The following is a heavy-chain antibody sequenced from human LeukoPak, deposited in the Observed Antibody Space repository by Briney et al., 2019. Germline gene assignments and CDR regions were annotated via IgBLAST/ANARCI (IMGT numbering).Heavy chain of an antibody. J-gene: IGHJ4*02. V-gene: IGHV3-30*18. CDR3: AKESSGWYGGYFDY. CDR1: GFTFSSYG. CDR2: ISYDGSNK. Sequence: GGSLRLSCAASGFTFSSYGMHWVPQAPGKGLEWVAVISYDGSNKYYADSVKGRFTISRDNSKNTLYLQMNSLRAEDTAVYYCAKESSGWYGGYFDYWGQGTLVTVSS. D-gene: IGHD6-19*01.